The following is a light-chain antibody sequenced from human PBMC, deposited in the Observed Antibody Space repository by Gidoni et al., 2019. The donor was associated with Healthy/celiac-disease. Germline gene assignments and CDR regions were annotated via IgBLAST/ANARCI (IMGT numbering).Light chain of an antibody. J-gene: IGKJ4*01. CDR1: QSLLHSNGYNY. CDR3: MQALHPPT. Sequence: DIVMTPSPLSLPVTPGEPASISCRSSQSLLHSNGYNYLDWYLQKPGQSPQLLIYLGSNRASGVPDRFSGSGSGTDFTLKISRVEAEDVEVYYCMQALHPPTFXGXTKVEIK. CDR2: LGS. V-gene: IGKV2-28*01.